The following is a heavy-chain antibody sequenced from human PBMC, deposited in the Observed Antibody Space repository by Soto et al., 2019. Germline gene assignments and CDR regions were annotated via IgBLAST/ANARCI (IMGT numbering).Heavy chain of an antibody. CDR1: GGSFNEYY. J-gene: IGHJ4*02. CDR2: VTDSGRT. Sequence: QVQLQQWGAGLLRPSETLSLTCAVSGGSFNEYYWTWIRQAPGKGLEWIGEVTDSGRTNHNPSLKSRVDISVDTFTTQFYLRLTSVTAAATAVSYCATSGIFRGVFLHIASRGQGTLVTVS. CDR3: ATSGIFRGVFLHIAS. V-gene: IGHV4-34*01. D-gene: IGHD2-21*01.